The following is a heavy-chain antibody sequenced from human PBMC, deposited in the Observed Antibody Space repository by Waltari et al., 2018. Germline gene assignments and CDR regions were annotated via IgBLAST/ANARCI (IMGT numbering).Heavy chain of an antibody. CDR3: ATSYDYNTQY. Sequence: QVQLVGVVGGGVLPGSSLGLSCASSGCILFFSVLHWVRQVPGKGLKRVAAIEPDGNKEGTADSVKGRFIISRDNSMNTLYLQMNSLRAEDTAVYYCATSYDYNTQYWGQGTLVTVSS. CDR2: IEPDGNKE. D-gene: IGHD4-4*01. V-gene: IGHV3-33*01. CDR1: GCILFFSV. J-gene: IGHJ4*02.